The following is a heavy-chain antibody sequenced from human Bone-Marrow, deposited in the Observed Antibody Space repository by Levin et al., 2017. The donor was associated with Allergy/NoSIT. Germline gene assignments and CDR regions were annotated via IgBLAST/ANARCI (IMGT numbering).Heavy chain of an antibody. D-gene: IGHD5-24*01. CDR1: GFTFSSFE. J-gene: IGHJ6*02. CDR2: ISSIGSNK. CDR3: ARDVGDDYHSGANGHGMHV. Sequence: GESLKISCVASGFTFSSFEMNWVRQTPGKGLEWLSSISSIGSNKEYAHAVRGRFTISRDNAKKPLFLQMTSLGADDTGLYYCARDVGDDYHSGANGHGMHVWGQGTTVTVSS. V-gene: IGHV3-48*03.